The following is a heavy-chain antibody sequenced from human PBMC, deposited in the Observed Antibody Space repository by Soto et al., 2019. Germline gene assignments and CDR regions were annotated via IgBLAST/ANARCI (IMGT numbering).Heavy chain of an antibody. CDR1: GFSFSYYA. Sequence: QVHLVESGGGVVQPGRSLRLSCAASGFSFSYYAMHWVRQAPGKGLEWVAVIAYDGSKKYYADSVKGRFTISRDNSKNTLYLQMNSLRDEDTAIYYCASSYCSGGSCYHTEYFQHWGQGTLVTVSS. CDR3: ASSYCSGGSCYHTEYFQH. J-gene: IGHJ1*01. D-gene: IGHD2-15*01. CDR2: IAYDGSKK. V-gene: IGHV3-30-3*01.